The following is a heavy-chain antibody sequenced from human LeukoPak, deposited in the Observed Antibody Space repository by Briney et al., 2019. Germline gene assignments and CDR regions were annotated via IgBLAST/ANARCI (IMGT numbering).Heavy chain of an antibody. V-gene: IGHV1-69*04. D-gene: IGHD5-18*01. Sequence: SVKVSCKASGGTFSSYAISWVRQAPGQGLEWMGRIIPILGIANYAQKFQGRVTITADKSTSTAYMELSSLRSEDTAVYYCARANSYGNVDYWGQGTLVTVSS. J-gene: IGHJ4*02. CDR2: IIPILGIA. CDR3: ARANSYGNVDY. CDR1: GGTFSSYA.